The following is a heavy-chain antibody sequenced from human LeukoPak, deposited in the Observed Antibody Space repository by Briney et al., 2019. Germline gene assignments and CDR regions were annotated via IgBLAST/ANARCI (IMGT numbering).Heavy chain of an antibody. V-gene: IGHV1-18*01. D-gene: IGHD3-10*01. J-gene: IGHJ4*02. CDR2: ISVYNGNT. CDR1: GYTFTSYA. Sequence: ASVKVSCKASGYTFTSYAISWVRQAPGQGLEWMGWISVYNGNTNYAQKLQGRVTVTTDTSTSTAYTELRSLTSDDTAVYYCARVEEVRGGITSFDYWGQGTLVTVSS. CDR3: ARVEEVRGGITSFDY.